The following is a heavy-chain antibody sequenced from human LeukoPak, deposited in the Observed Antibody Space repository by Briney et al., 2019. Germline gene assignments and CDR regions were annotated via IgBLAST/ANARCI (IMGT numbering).Heavy chain of an antibody. CDR3: AKDRVVISFGDVSKH. D-gene: IGHD3-10*01. Sequence: GRSLRLSCAASVFIFSGDGMHSVRQAPGKGLEWVALIAHDESTIHYADSVKGRFTISRDNSKNTLYLQMNNLRVEDTAIYYCAKDRVVISFGDVSKHWGQGTLVTVSS. CDR2: IAHDESTI. V-gene: IGHV3-30*18. J-gene: IGHJ1*01. CDR1: VFIFSGDG.